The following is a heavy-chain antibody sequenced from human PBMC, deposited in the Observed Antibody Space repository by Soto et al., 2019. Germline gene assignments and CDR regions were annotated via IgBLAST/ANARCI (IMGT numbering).Heavy chain of an antibody. CDR3: TKSKYSGYVSRRRYYFDY. CDR2: ISYDGSNT. J-gene: IGHJ4*02. D-gene: IGHD5-12*01. CDR1: GFTFSTYG. Sequence: QVQLVESGGGVVQPGRSLRLSCAASGFTFSTYGIYWVRQAPGKGLEWVAHISYDGSNTDYADSVKGRFTISRDDSKNTRFLQMNSRRAEDTALYFCTKSKYSGYVSRRRYYFDYWGQGTLVTVSS. V-gene: IGHV3-30*18.